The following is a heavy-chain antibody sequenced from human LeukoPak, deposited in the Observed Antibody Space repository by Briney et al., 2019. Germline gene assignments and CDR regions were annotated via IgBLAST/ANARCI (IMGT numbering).Heavy chain of an antibody. CDR1: GFTFSSYS. CDR3: ARSSEGY. Sequence: KSGGSLRLSCAASGFTFSSYSMNWVRQAPGRGLEWVSSISSSSSYIYYADSVKGRFTISRDDAKNSLYLQMNSLRAEDTAVYYCARSSEGYWGQGTLVTVSS. D-gene: IGHD1-26*01. CDR2: ISSSSSYI. V-gene: IGHV3-21*01. J-gene: IGHJ4*02.